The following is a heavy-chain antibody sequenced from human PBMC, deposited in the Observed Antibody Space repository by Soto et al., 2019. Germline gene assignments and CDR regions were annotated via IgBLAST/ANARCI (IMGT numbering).Heavy chain of an antibody. CDR3: ARVYLMATITSLGY. D-gene: IGHD5-12*01. CDR2: INKDGSER. Sequence: PGGSLRLSCAASGFTFSNYWLSWVRQAPGKGLEWVANINKDGSERYYADSVDGRFTVSRDNAENSLNLQMNSLRGEDTAVYYCARVYLMATITSLGYWGQGTLVTVSS. V-gene: IGHV3-7*01. CDR1: GFTFSNYW. J-gene: IGHJ4*02.